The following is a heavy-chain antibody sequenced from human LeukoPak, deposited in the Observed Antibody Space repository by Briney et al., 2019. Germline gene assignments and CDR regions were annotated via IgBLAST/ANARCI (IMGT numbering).Heavy chain of an antibody. CDR1: GFTFDDYG. J-gene: IGHJ4*02. D-gene: IGHD3-16*01. CDR3: AKSLGELRYMGVFDY. V-gene: IGHV3-23*01. Sequence: PGGSLRLSCAASGFTFDDYGMSWVRQAPGKGLEWVSAISGSGGSTYYADSVKGRFTISRDNSKNTLYLQMNSLRAEDTAVYYCAKSLGELRYMGVFDYWGQGTLVTVSS. CDR2: ISGSGGST.